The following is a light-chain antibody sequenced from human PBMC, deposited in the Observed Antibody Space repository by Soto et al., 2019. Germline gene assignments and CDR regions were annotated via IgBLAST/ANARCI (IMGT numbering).Light chain of an antibody. Sequence: EIVLTQSPGTLSLSPGEGATLSCRASQSVSSSYLAWYQQKPGQAPRLLIYGASSRATGIPDRFSGSGSGTDFPLTISRLEPEDFAVYYCQQYGSSPEWTFGQGTKVEIK. V-gene: IGKV3-20*01. CDR3: QQYGSSPEWT. CDR1: QSVSSSY. CDR2: GAS. J-gene: IGKJ1*01.